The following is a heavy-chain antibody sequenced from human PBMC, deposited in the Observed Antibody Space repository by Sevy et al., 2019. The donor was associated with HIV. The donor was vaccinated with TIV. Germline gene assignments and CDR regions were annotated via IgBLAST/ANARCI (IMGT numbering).Heavy chain of an antibody. Sequence: GGSLRLSCAASGLRFSESAIHWVRHTSGKGLEWVGRIRSKDATYATAYAASVIGRFTLSRDDSKNMPVLQMNSLKTEDTAIYYGTRREDFFSQREAHSFHLWGQGTMVTVSS. V-gene: IGHV3-73*01. CDR3: TRREDFFSQREAHSFHL. J-gene: IGHJ3*01. CDR2: IRSKDATYAT. D-gene: IGHD3-3*01. CDR1: GLRFSESA.